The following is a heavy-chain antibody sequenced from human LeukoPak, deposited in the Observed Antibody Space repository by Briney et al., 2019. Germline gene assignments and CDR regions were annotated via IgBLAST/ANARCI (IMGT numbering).Heavy chain of an antibody. CDR2: ITGSGGTT. J-gene: IGHJ3*01. D-gene: IGHD6-25*01. CDR3: AKDWTAAATSPGDVFDV. Sequence: PGGSLRLSCAASGFSFTSYGMTWVRQAPGKGPEWVPSITGSGGTTYYADSVKGRFTISRDNSENTLHLQMNSLRAEDTAIYYCAKDWTAAATSPGDVFDVWGQGTVVTVSS. CDR1: GFSFTSYG. V-gene: IGHV3-23*01.